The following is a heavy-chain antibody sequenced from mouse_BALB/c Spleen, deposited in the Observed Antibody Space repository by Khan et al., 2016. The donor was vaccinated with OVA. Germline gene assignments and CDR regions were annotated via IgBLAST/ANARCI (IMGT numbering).Heavy chain of an antibody. D-gene: IGHD2-10*01. CDR2: IWSDGST. Sequence: QVQLKESGPGLVAPSQSLSITCTISGFSLTNYGVHWVRQRPGKGLEWLVVIWSDGSTTYNSALKSRLTISKDNSESQVFLKMNSGQTDDTARYFCARQPYYHYNIMDYWGQGTSVTVSS. V-gene: IGHV2-6-1*01. J-gene: IGHJ4*01. CDR1: GFSLTNYG. CDR3: ARQPYYHYNIMDY.